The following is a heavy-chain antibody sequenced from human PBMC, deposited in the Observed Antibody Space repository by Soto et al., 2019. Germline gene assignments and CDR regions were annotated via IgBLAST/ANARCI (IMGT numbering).Heavy chain of an antibody. CDR3: ASGHCFSSSCSYLDL. CDR2: IYYSGTT. Sequence: QVQLQESGPGLVKPSQTLSLTCTVSGGSIDSDGSYWSWIRQSPGEGLEWLGYIYYSGTTYYNPSLNSRVSISLDTYKNQFSLKLSSVTAADTDISYCASGHCFSSSCSYLDLWGRGTLVTVSS. D-gene: IGHD2-2*01. V-gene: IGHV4-31*03. J-gene: IGHJ2*01. CDR1: GGSIDSDGSY.